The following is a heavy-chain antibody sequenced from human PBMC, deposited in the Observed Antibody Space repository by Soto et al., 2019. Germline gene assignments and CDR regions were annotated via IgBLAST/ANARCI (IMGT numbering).Heavy chain of an antibody. V-gene: IGHV1-3*01. CDR2: INAGNGNT. J-gene: IGHJ6*02. CDR1: GYTFTSYA. D-gene: IGHD3-9*01. Sequence: ASVKVSCKASGYTFTSYAMHWVRQAPGQRLEWMGWINAGNGNTKYSQKFQGRVTITRDTSASTAYMELSSLRSEDTAVYYCASGPLRYFDWLPAYHLGHYGMDVWGQGTTVTVSS. CDR3: ASGPLRYFDWLPAYHLGHYGMDV.